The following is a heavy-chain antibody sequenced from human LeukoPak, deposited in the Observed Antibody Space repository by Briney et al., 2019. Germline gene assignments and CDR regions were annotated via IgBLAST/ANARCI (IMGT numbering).Heavy chain of an antibody. D-gene: IGHD3-22*01. CDR2: ISAYNGNT. CDR1: GYTFTSYG. Sequence: ASVKVSCKASGYTFTSYGISWVRQAPGQGLEWMGWISAYNGNTNYAQKLQGRVTMTTDTFTSTAYMELRSLRSDDTAVYYCARGLPTYYYDSSGPLHPYYFDYWGQGTLVIVSS. V-gene: IGHV1-18*01. CDR3: ARGLPTYYYDSSGPLHPYYFDY. J-gene: IGHJ4*02.